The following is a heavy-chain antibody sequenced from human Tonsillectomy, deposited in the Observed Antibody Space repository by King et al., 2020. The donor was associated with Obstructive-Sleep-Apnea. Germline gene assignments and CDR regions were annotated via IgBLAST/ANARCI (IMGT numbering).Heavy chain of an antibody. Sequence: TLKESGPTLVKPTQTLTLTCTFSGFSLSTSGVAVGWSRQPPAKALEWLAAIYWGDDNRYSPSLKSRLTITKDTSKNQVVLTMTNMDPVDTATYYCAHYGPTLGYFDYWGQGTLVTVSS. D-gene: IGHD4-11*01. V-gene: IGHV2-5*02. CDR2: IYWGDDN. CDR1: GFSLSTSGVA. CDR3: AHYGPTLGYFDY. J-gene: IGHJ4*02.